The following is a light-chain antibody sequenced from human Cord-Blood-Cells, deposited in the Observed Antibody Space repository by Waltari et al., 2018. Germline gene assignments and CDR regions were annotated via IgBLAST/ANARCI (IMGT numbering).Light chain of an antibody. CDR2: EVS. V-gene: IGLV2-18*02. Sequence: QSALTQPPSVSGSPGQSVTIPCTGTSRHVGSYNRVSGYQQPPGTAPKLMIYEVSNRPSGVPDRFSGSKSGNTASLTISGLQAEDEADYYCSSYTSSSTLVFGRGTKLTVL. CDR3: SSYTSSSTLV. CDR1: SRHVGSYNR. J-gene: IGLJ2*01.